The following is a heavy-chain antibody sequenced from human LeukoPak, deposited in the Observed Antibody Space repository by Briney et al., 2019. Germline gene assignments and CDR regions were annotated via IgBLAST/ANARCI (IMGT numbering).Heavy chain of an antibody. CDR1: GFTFSSYW. CDR2: IKQDGSEK. D-gene: IGHD1-26*01. J-gene: IGHJ6*03. Sequence: GGSLRLSCAASGFTFSSYWMSWVRQAPGKGLEWVANIKQDGSEKYYVDSVKGRFTISRDNAKNSLYLQMNSLRAEDTAVYYCAKDGGSSGREYYYYYMDVWGKGTTVTVSS. V-gene: IGHV3-7*01. CDR3: AKDGGSSGREYYYYYMDV.